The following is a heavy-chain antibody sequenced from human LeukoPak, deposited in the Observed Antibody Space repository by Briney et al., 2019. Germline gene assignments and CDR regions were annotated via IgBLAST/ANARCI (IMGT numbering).Heavy chain of an antibody. V-gene: IGHV3-30*03. CDR3: ARESLLIAAPFDY. J-gene: IGHJ4*02. D-gene: IGHD6-6*01. CDR1: GFTFSSYG. CDR2: ISYDGSNK. Sequence: QTGGSLRLSCAASGFTFSSYGMHWVRQAPGKGLEWVAVISYDGSNKYYADSVKGRFTISRDNAKNTLYLQMNSLRAEDTAVYYCARESLLIAAPFDYWGQGTLVTVSS.